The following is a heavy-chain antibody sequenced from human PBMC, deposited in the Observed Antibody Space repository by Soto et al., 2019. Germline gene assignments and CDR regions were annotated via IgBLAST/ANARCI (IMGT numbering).Heavy chain of an antibody. CDR2: ISAYNGNT. D-gene: IGHD4-17*01. V-gene: IGHV1-18*01. Sequence: ASVKVSCKASGYTFPSYGISWVRQAPGQGLEWMGWISAYNGNTNYAQKLQGRVTMTTDTSTSTAYMELRSLRSDDTAVYYCARERDYGDPIAIHLIDYWGQGTLVTVSS. J-gene: IGHJ4*02. CDR3: ARERDYGDPIAIHLIDY. CDR1: GYTFPSYG.